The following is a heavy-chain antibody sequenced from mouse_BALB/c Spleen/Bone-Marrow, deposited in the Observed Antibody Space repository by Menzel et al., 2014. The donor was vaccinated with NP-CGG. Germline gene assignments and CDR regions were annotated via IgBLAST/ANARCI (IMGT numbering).Heavy chain of an antibody. CDR3: AREVRRYFDV. CDR2: IYPGGGYT. D-gene: IGHD2-14*01. Sequence: VQLQESGAELVRPGTSVKISCKASGYTSTNYWLGWVKQRPGHGLEWIGDIYPGGGYTNYNEKFKGKATLTADTSSSTAYMQLSSLTSEDSAVYFCAREVRRYFDVWGAGTTVTVSS. J-gene: IGHJ1*01. CDR1: GYTSTNYW. V-gene: IGHV1-63*02.